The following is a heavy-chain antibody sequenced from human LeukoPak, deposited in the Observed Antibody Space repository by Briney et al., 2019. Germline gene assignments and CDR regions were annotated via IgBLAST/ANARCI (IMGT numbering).Heavy chain of an antibody. V-gene: IGHV4-39*02. D-gene: IGHD1-1*01. CDR3: AREVTNWNSYGGYYFDY. Sequence: PSETLSLTCTVSGGSISSSNFYWGWIRQPPGMGLEWIGSIYYSGNTYYKSSLKSRVTITLDTSKNQFSLKLNSVTAADTAMYYCAREVTNWNSYGGYYFDYWGQGTLVTVSS. CDR2: IYYSGNT. CDR1: GGSISSSNFY. J-gene: IGHJ4*02.